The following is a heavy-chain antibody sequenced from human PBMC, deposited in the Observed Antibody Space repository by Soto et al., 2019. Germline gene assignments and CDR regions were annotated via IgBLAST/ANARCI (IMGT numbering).Heavy chain of an antibody. J-gene: IGHJ5*02. V-gene: IGHV4-31*03. Sequence: SETLSLTCTVSGGSISSGGYYWSWIRQHPGKGLEWIGYIYYSGSTYYNPSLKSRVTISVDTSKNQFSLKLSSVTAADTAVYYCASAFGLYYYDSSGYSNWFDPWGQGTLVTVSS. D-gene: IGHD3-22*01. CDR1: GGSISSGGYY. CDR3: ASAFGLYYYDSSGYSNWFDP. CDR2: IYYSGST.